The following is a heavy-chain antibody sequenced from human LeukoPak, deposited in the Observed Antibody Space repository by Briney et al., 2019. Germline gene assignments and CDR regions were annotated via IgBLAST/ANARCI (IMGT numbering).Heavy chain of an antibody. CDR1: GFTFSNYG. CDR3: AKGSRGDILTGYRN. CDR2: ISGSGGST. V-gene: IGHV3-23*01. J-gene: IGHJ4*02. D-gene: IGHD3-9*01. Sequence: GSLRLSCAASGFTFSNYGMSWVRQAPGKGLEWVSVISGSGGSTYYADSVKGRFTISRDNSKNTLYLQMNSLRAEDTAVYYCAKGSRGDILTGYRNWGQGTLVTVSS.